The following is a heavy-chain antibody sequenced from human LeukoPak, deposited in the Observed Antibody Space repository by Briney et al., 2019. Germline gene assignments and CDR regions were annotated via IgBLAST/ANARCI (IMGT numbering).Heavy chain of an antibody. CDR2: IYSGGST. Sequence: GGSLRLSCAASGFTVSSNYMSWVRQAPGKGLGWVSVIYSGGSTYYADSVKGRFTISRDNSKNTLYLQMNSLRAEDTAVYYCARAVGARAYFDYWGQGTLVTVSS. CDR1: GFTVSSNY. CDR3: ARAVGARAYFDY. D-gene: IGHD1-26*01. V-gene: IGHV3-66*02. J-gene: IGHJ4*02.